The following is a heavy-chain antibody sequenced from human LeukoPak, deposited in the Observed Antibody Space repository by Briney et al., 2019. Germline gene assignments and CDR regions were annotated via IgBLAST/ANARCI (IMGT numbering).Heavy chain of an antibody. J-gene: IGHJ3*02. Sequence: SETLSLTCTVSGGSVSRSPYYWGWIRQPPGKGLEWIGNIYYSGSTYYNPSLKSRVTISVDTSKNQFSLKVTSVTAADTAVYYCARGPDDAFDIWGQGTMVTVSS. CDR1: GGSVSRSPYY. CDR3: ARGPDDAFDI. V-gene: IGHV4-39*07. CDR2: IYYSGST.